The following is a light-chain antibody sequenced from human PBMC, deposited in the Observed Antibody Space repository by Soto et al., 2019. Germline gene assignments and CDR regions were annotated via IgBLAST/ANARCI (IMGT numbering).Light chain of an antibody. V-gene: IGKV1-9*01. CDR1: QVISTS. CDR3: QQLFDSPIT. Sequence: DIQLTQSPSFLSPSLGECVTITCRASQVISTSLAWYQVKPRKAPKLLIYAASTLESGVPSRFSATVSGTEFSLTITSLQPEDFATYYCQQLFDSPITFGQGTRLEIK. CDR2: AAS. J-gene: IGKJ5*01.